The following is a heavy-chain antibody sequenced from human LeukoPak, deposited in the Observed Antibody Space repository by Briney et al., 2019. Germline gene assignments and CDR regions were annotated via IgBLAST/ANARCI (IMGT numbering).Heavy chain of an antibody. J-gene: IGHJ4*02. CDR2: KPYDGSNK. CDR1: GFTLSSYA. CDR3: ARGGTSYYYDSSGPFDY. Sequence: PGRSLRLSRASSGFTLSSYAMHWVRQAPAKGREGVAVKPYDGSNKYYADSVKGRFIISRDNSKNTLYLQMNSLRAEDTAVYYCARGGTSYYYDSSGPFDYWGQGTLVTVSS. D-gene: IGHD3-22*01. V-gene: IGHV3-30*01.